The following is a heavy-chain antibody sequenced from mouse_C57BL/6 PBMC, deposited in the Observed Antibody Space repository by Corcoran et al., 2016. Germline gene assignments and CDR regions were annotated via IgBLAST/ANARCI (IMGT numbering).Heavy chain of an antibody. J-gene: IGHJ4*01. CDR1: GYTFTDYY. CDR3: ARGRLQLYAMDY. V-gene: IGHV1-76*01. CDR2: IYPGSGNT. Sequence: QVQLKQSGAELVRPGASVKLSCKASGYTFTDYYINWVKQRPGQGLEWIARIYPGSGNTYYNEKFKGKATLTAEKSSSTAYMQLSSLTSEDSAVYFCARGRLQLYAMDYWGQGTSVTVSS. D-gene: IGHD3-2*02.